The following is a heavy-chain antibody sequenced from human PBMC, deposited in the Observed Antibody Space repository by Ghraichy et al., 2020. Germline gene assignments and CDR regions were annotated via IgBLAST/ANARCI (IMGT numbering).Heavy chain of an antibody. Sequence: ASVKVSCKASGYTFTGYYMHWVRRAPGQGLEWMGWINPNSGGTNYAQKFQGWVTMTRDTSISTAYMELSRLRSDDTAVYYCARAPYGCSSTSCASTEFDYWGQGTLVTVSS. V-gene: IGHV1-2*04. CDR3: ARAPYGCSSTSCASTEFDY. D-gene: IGHD2-2*01. CDR1: GYTFTGYY. J-gene: IGHJ4*02. CDR2: INPNSGGT.